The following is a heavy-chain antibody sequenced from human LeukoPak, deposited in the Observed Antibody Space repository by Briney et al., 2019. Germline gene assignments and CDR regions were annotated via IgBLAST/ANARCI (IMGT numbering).Heavy chain of an antibody. D-gene: IGHD2-2*01. CDR3: ARHQNQVVPAAMSDEDNWFDP. CDR1: GGSISSYY. CDR2: IYYSGST. V-gene: IGHV4-59*08. Sequence: SETLSLTCTVSGGSISSYYWSWIRQPPGKGLEWIGYIYYSGSTNYNPSLKGRVTISVDTSKNQFSLKLSSVTAADTAVYYCARHQNQVVPAAMSDEDNWFDPWGQGTLVTVSS. J-gene: IGHJ5*02.